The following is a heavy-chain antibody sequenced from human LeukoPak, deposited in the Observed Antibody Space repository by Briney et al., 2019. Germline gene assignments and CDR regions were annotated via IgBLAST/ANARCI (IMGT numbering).Heavy chain of an antibody. CDR2: IYTSGST. J-gene: IGHJ3*02. V-gene: IGHV4-4*07. CDR3: ARDVFVVAPDAFDI. CDR1: GGSISSYY. D-gene: IGHD2-2*01. Sequence: SETLSLTCTVSGGSISSYYWSWIRQPAGKGLEWIGRIYTSGSTNYNPSLKSRVTMSVDTSKNQFSLKLSSVTAADTAVYYCARDVFVVAPDAFDIWGQGTMVTVSS.